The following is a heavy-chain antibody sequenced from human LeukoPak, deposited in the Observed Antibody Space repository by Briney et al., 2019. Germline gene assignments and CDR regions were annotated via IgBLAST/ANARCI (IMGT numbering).Heavy chain of an antibody. Sequence: GGSLRLSCAASGFTFRKYYMHWVRQAPGKGRVWVSRINSDGSSTTYADSVRGRFTVSRDNAKNTLYLQMNSLKVEDTAMYYCTRVFVGDEYSRSGYWGQGTLVTVSS. CDR1: GFTFRKYY. V-gene: IGHV3-74*03. J-gene: IGHJ4*02. D-gene: IGHD6-13*01. CDR2: INSDGSST. CDR3: TRVFVGDEYSRSGY.